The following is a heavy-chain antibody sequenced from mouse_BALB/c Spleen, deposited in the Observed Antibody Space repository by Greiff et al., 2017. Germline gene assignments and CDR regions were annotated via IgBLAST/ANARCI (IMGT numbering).Heavy chain of an antibody. Sequence: VKLMESGPSLVQPSQSLSITCTVSGFSLTSYGVHWVRQPPGKGLEWLGVIWAGGSTNYNSALMSRLSISKDNSKSQVFLIMNSLQTDDTAMYYCARGPLGGSSYFDYWGQGTTLTVSS. CDR1: GFSLTSYG. CDR3: ARGPLGGSSYFDY. V-gene: IGHV2-9*02. J-gene: IGHJ2*01. CDR2: IWAGGST. D-gene: IGHD1-1*01.